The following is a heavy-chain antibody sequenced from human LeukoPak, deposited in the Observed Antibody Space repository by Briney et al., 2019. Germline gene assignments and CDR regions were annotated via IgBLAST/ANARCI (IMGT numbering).Heavy chain of an antibody. J-gene: IGHJ5*02. CDR2: ISSSGSTI. Sequence: PGGSLRLSCAASGFTFSDYYMSWIRQAPGKGLEWVSYISSSGSTIYYADSVKGRFTISRDNAKNSLYLQMNSLRAEDTAVYYCAREARYYDSSGYYQSWFDPWGQGTLVTVSS. D-gene: IGHD3-22*01. V-gene: IGHV3-11*01. CDR3: AREARYYDSSGYYQSWFDP. CDR1: GFTFSDYY.